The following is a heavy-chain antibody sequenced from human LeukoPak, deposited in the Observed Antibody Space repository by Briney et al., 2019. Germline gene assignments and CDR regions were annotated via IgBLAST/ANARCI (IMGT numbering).Heavy chain of an antibody. D-gene: IGHD3-16*02. Sequence: PGGSLRLSCAASGFTFSSYAMSWVRQAPGKGLEWVSAISGSGGSTYYADSVKGRFTISRDNSKNTLYLQMNSPRAEDTAVYYCAKDLADYVWGSYPPDAFDIWGQGTMVTVSS. J-gene: IGHJ3*02. CDR3: AKDLADYVWGSYPPDAFDI. CDR1: GFTFSSYA. V-gene: IGHV3-23*01. CDR2: ISGSGGST.